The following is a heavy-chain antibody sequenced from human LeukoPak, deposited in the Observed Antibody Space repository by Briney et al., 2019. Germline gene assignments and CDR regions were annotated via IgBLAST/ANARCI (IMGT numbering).Heavy chain of an antibody. Sequence: GESLKISCKGSGYSFTSYWIGWVRQMPGKGLEWMGIIYPGDSDTRYSPSFQGQVTISADKSISTAYLQWSSLKASDTAMYYCARRKFYYDSSGYYYSESNNWFDPWGQGTLFTVSS. CDR2: IYPGDSDT. CDR1: GYSFTSYW. D-gene: IGHD3-22*01. J-gene: IGHJ5*02. CDR3: ARRKFYYDSSGYYYSESNNWFDP. V-gene: IGHV5-51*01.